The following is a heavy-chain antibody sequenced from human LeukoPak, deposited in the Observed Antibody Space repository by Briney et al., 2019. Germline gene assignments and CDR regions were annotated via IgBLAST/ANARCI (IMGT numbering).Heavy chain of an antibody. CDR1: GFTVSSNY. Sequence: GSLRLSCAASGFTVSSNYMSWVRQAPGKGLEWVSVIYSGGSTYYADSVKGRFTISRDNSKNTLYLQMNSLRAEDTAVYYCAREREYSYGQWDAFDIWGQGTMVTVSS. J-gene: IGHJ3*02. V-gene: IGHV3-66*01. CDR2: IYSGGST. D-gene: IGHD5-18*01. CDR3: AREREYSYGQWDAFDI.